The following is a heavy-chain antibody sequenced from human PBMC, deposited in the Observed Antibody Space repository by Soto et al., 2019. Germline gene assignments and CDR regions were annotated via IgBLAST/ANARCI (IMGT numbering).Heavy chain of an antibody. V-gene: IGHV3-30*03. Sequence: GGSLRLSCAASGFTFSSYGMHWVRQAPGKGLEWVAVISYDGSNKYYVDSVKGRFTISRDNAKNSLYLQMNSLRAEDTAVYYCATSRTFDYWGQGTLVTVSS. D-gene: IGHD6-13*01. CDR1: GFTFSSYG. CDR3: ATSRTFDY. CDR2: ISYDGSNK. J-gene: IGHJ4*02.